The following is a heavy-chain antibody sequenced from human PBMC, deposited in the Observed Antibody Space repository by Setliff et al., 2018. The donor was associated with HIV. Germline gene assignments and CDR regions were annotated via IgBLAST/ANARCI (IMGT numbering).Heavy chain of an antibody. CDR1: GYRFTSHW. D-gene: IGHD1-1*01. CDR2: IYPGDSGT. CDR3: AREIRTIEGGALDI. V-gene: IGHV5-51*01. J-gene: IGHJ3*02. Sequence: PGESLKISCKGSGYRFTSHWIAWVRQMPGKGLEWMGIIYPGDSGTRYSPSFQGQVTFSADKTVSTAYLQWSSLKPSDTAMYYCAREIRTIEGGALDIWGQGTLVTVSS.